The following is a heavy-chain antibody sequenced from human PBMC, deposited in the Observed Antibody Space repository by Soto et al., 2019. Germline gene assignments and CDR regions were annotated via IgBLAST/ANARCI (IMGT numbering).Heavy chain of an antibody. CDR3: AKDREGQWHAVDY. CDR2: ISSSSRAI. Sequence: EVQLVESGGGLVQPRGSLRLSCAASGFTFSTYNMNWVRQTPGKGLEWVSYISSSSRAIYYADSVKGRFTISRDNSKNTLYLQMNSLRAEDTAVYYCAKDREGQWHAVDYWGQGTLVTVSS. D-gene: IGHD6-19*01. J-gene: IGHJ4*02. V-gene: IGHV3-48*01. CDR1: GFTFSTYN.